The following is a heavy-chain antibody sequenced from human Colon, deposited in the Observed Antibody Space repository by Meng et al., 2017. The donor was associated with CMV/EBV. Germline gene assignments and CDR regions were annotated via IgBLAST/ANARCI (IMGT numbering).Heavy chain of an antibody. CDR2: TKQDGTES. V-gene: IGHV3-7*01. CDR3: AREMGYNWDLGHPYGMDV. D-gene: IGHD1-20*01. J-gene: IGHJ6*02. CDR1: GYTFPTYW. Sequence: GESLKISCAVSGYTFPTYWMAWVRQAPGKGLEWVANTKQDGTESYYADSVKGRFIISRDNRNASLFLQMNSLRVEDTAVYYCAREMGYNWDLGHPYGMDVWGQGTPVTVSS.